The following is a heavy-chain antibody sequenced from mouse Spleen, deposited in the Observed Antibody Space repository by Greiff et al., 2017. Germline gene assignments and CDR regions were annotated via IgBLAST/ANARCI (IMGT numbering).Heavy chain of an antibody. Sequence: EVHLVESGGGLVKPGGSLKLSCAASGFTFSDYGMHWVRQAPEKGLEWVAYISSGSSTIYYADTVKGRFTISRDNAKNTLFLQMTSLRSEDTAMYYCARNIPRRAMDYWGQGTSVTVSS. J-gene: IGHJ4*01. CDR1: GFTFSDYG. CDR2: ISSGSSTI. V-gene: IGHV5-17*01. CDR3: ARNIPRRAMDY.